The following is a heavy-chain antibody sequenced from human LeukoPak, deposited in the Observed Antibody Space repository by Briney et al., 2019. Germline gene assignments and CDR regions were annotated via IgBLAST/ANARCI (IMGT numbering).Heavy chain of an antibody. D-gene: IGHD4-17*01. CDR2: IYYSGST. Sequence: SETLSLTCTVPSGSITSYYWSWTRQPPGKGLEWVGYIYYSGSTKYNPSLKSRVTISADTSKNQFSLKLSSVTAADTAVYYCAIGTTGDYPPYFDSWGQGTLVTVSS. CDR3: AIGTTGDYPPYFDS. J-gene: IGHJ4*02. CDR1: SGSITSYY. V-gene: IGHV4-59*01.